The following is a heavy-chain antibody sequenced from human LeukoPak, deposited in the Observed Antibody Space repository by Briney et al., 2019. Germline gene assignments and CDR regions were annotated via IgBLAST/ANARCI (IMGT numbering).Heavy chain of an antibody. D-gene: IGHD6-6*01. CDR3: AGRGDYSSPSEGSLDY. Sequence: HGESLKISCKGSGYSFTRFWIGWVRQMPGKGLEWLGIIYPGDSDTSYSPSFQGQVTISADKSINTAYLQWSSLKAADSAMYYCAGRGDYSSPSEGSLDYWGQGTLVSVSS. CDR2: IYPGDSDT. J-gene: IGHJ4*02. CDR1: GYSFTRFW. V-gene: IGHV5-51*01.